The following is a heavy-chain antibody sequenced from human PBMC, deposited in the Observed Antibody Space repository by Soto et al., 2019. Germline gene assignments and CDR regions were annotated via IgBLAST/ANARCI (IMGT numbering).Heavy chain of an antibody. V-gene: IGHV3-30*18. J-gene: IGHJ4*02. Sequence: PGGSLRLSCAASGFTFSSYGMHWVRQAPGKGLEWVAVIAYDGSNKYYADSVKGRFTVSRDNSKNTLYLQMNSLRAEDTAVYYCAKAPYDSSGYYPEPLDYWGQRT. CDR2: IAYDGSNK. CDR1: GFTFSSYG. D-gene: IGHD3-22*01. CDR3: AKAPYDSSGYYPEPLDY.